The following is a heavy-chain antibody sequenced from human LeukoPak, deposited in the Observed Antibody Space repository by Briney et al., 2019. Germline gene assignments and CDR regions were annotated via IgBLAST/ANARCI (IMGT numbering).Heavy chain of an antibody. Sequence: SETLSLTCAVYGGSFSGYYWSWIRQPPGKGLEWIGGINHSGSTNYNPSLKSRVTISVDTSKNQFSLKLSSVTAADTAVYYCARAGDDSSGYYYFDYWGQGTLVTVSS. J-gene: IGHJ4*02. CDR3: ARAGDDSSGYYYFDY. CDR2: INHSGST. V-gene: IGHV4-34*01. CDR1: GGSFSGYY. D-gene: IGHD3-22*01.